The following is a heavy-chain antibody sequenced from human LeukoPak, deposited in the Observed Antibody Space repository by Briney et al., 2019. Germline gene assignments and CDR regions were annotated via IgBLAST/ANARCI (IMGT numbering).Heavy chain of an antibody. Sequence: SETLSLTCTVSGGSISSYYWSWIRQPPGKGLEWIGYIYYSGSTNYNPSLKSRVTISVDTSKNQFSLKLSSVTAADTAVYYCARNLYDHSSPNWFDPWGQGTLVTVSS. J-gene: IGHJ5*02. D-gene: IGHD6-13*01. CDR3: ARNLYDHSSPNWFDP. CDR2: IYYSGST. CDR1: GGSISSYY. V-gene: IGHV4-59*01.